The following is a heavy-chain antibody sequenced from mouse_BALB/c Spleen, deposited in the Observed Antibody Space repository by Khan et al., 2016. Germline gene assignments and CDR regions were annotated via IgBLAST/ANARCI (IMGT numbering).Heavy chain of an antibody. Sequence: VQLQQSGAEPVKPGASVKLSCTASGFNIKDTYMHWVKQRPEQGPEWLGRIDPANGNTKYDPKFQGKATITADTSSNTAYLQLSSLTSEDTAIYYCARSNYGNYAEGYTMDYWGQGTSVTVSS. D-gene: IGHD2-1*01. J-gene: IGHJ4*01. CDR1: GFNIKDTY. CDR3: ARSNYGNYAEGYTMDY. CDR2: IDPANGNT. V-gene: IGHV14-3*02.